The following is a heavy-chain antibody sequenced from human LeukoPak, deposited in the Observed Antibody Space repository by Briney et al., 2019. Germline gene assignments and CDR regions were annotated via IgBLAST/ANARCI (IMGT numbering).Heavy chain of an antibody. CDR2: MHSDGGSS. V-gene: IGHV3-74*01. D-gene: IGHD5-24*01. J-gene: IGHJ2*01. CDR1: GFTFSTHW. CDR3: ARGGDGSNIYWYFDL. Sequence: GGSLRLSCAASGFTFSTHWMHWARQAPGQGLEWVSRMHSDGGSSSDADSVKGVFTISRDNAKNTLYLQMNSLRAEDTAVYYCARGGDGSNIYWYFDLWGRGTLVTVSS.